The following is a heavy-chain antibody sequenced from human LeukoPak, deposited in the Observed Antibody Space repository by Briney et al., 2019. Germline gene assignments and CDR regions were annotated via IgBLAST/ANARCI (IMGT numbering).Heavy chain of an antibody. CDR2: IIPIFGTA. Sequence: SVKVSCKASGGTFSSYAISWVRQAPGQGLEWMGGIIPIFGTANYAQKFQGRVTMTTDTSTSTAYMDLRSLRSDDTAVYYCARDQFYRPYRGEAISFDYWGQGTLVTVSS. D-gene: IGHD3-10*01. V-gene: IGHV1-69*05. CDR3: ARDQFYRPYRGEAISFDY. J-gene: IGHJ4*02. CDR1: GGTFSSYA.